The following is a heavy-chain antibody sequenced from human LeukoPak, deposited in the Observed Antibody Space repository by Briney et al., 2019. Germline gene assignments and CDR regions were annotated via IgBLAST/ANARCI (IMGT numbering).Heavy chain of an antibody. V-gene: IGHV3-53*04. CDR2: IYSGGST. CDR1: GFTVSSNY. J-gene: IGHJ4*02. Sequence: GGSLRLSCAASGFTVSSNYMSWVRQAPGKGLEWVSVIYSGGSTYYADSVKGRFTISRHNSKNTLYLQMNSLRAEDTAVYYCARDATSYCGGDCYSIYWGQGTLVTVSS. D-gene: IGHD2-21*02. CDR3: ARDATSYCGGDCYSIY.